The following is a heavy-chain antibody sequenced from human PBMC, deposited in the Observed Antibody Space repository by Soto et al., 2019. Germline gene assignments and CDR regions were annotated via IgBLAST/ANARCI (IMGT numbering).Heavy chain of an antibody. D-gene: IGHD2-8*01. CDR1: GFTFTTFA. J-gene: IGHJ5*02. Sequence: QVQLVESGGGVVQPGRSLRLSCTASGFTFTTFALHWVRQGPAKGLAWVAIIWPDGKDKYYADSVKGRCTISSDNSKNTLFLQMNSLRAEYTAVYYCVRGSSCSNGVRYNLGWFGPWGQGTLVTVSS. V-gene: IGHV3-33*01. CDR2: IWPDGKDK. CDR3: VRGSSCSNGVRYNLGWFGP.